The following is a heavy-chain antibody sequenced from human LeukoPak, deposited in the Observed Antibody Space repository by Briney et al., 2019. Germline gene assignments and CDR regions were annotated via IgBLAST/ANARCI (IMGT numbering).Heavy chain of an antibody. CDR3: AKARSLMGASDY. CDR1: GFTFDDYA. J-gene: IGHJ4*02. D-gene: IGHD1-26*01. V-gene: IGHV3-9*01. CDR2: IRWNSGPI. Sequence: SGGSLRLSCAASGFTFDDYAMHWVRQAPGKGLEWVSGIRWNSGPIGYADSVKGRFTISRDNAKNSLYLQMNSLRAEDTAFYYCAKARSLMGASDYWGQGTLVTVSS.